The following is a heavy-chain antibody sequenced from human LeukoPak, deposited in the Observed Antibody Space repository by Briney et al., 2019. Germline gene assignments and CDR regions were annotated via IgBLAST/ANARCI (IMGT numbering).Heavy chain of an antibody. CDR3: ARGEDYYDSGGYFGDAFDI. CDR2: IYHGGST. Sequence: SETLSLTCAVYGGSFSGYYWSWIRQPPGKGLEWIGEIYHGGSTNYNSSLKSRVTISIDTSKNQFSLKLSSVTAADTAVYYCARGEDYYDSGGYFGDAFDIWGQGTMVTVSS. CDR1: GGSFSGYY. V-gene: IGHV4-34*01. D-gene: IGHD3-22*01. J-gene: IGHJ3*02.